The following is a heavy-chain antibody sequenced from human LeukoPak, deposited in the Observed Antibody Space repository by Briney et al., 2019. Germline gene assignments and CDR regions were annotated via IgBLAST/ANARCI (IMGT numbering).Heavy chain of an antibody. Sequence: PSETLSLTCTVSLDSTTSNFWSWVRQPPGKGLEWIGEIHRSGSTNYNPSLQRRVTISIDRPKNQIALELSSVTAANTAVYYCAREIIGGFSPGAYWGQGTLVTVSS. J-gene: IGHJ4*02. CDR1: LDSTTSNF. V-gene: IGHV4-4*02. CDR2: IHRSGST. D-gene: IGHD3-16*02. CDR3: AREIIGGFSPGAY.